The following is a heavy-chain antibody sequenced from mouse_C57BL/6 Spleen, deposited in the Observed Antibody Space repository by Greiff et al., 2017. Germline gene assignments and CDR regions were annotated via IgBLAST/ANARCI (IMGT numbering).Heavy chain of an antibody. J-gene: IGHJ2*01. V-gene: IGHV1-52*01. Sequence: QVQLQQPGAELVRPGSSVKLSCKASGYTFTSYWMHWVKQRPIQGLEWIGNIDPSDSETHYNQKFKDKATLTVDKSSSTAYMQLSSLTSEDSAVYYCARSLYGTTVVDYWGQGTTLTVSS. CDR1: GYTFTSYW. D-gene: IGHD1-1*01. CDR3: ARSLYGTTVVDY. CDR2: IDPSDSET.